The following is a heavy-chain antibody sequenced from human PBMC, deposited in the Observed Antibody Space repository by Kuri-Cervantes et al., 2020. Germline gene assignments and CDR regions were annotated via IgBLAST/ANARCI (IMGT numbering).Heavy chain of an antibody. V-gene: IGHV3-48*02. CDR2: IGSSGSLI. CDR1: GFSFSTYG. D-gene: IGHD1-26*01. CDR3: ARDFRWAEWELLGLFDY. J-gene: IGHJ4*02. Sequence: GESLKISCAASGFSFSTYGMSWVRQAPGKGLEWISYIGSSGSLIYYEDSVKGRVTISRDNAGNSLYLQMNSLRDEDTAVYYCARDFRWAEWELLGLFDYWGQGTLVTVSS.